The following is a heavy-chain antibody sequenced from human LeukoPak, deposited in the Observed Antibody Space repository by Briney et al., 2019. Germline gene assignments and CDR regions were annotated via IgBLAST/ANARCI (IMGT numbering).Heavy chain of an antibody. J-gene: IGHJ4*02. CDR3: ARAIYSSGWYVDY. CDR2: ISYDGSNK. V-gene: IGHV3-30*04. D-gene: IGHD6-19*01. CDR1: GFTFSSYA. Sequence: PGRSLRLSCAASGFTFSSYAMHWVRQAPGKGLEWVAVISYDGSNKYYADSVKGRFTISRDNSKNTLYLQMNSLRAEDTAVYYCARAIYSSGWYVDYWGQGTLVTVSS.